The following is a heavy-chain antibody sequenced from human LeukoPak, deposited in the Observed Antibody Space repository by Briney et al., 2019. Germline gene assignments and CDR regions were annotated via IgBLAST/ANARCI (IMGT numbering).Heavy chain of an antibody. CDR1: GFTFSSYA. D-gene: IGHD6-6*01. Sequence: PGGSLRLSCAASGFTFSSYAMSWVRQAPGKGLEWVSAISGSGGSTYYADSVKGRFTISRDNSKNTLYLQMNSLRAEDTAVYYCAKDQSSSSEADYYYYGMDVWGQGTTVTVSS. CDR3: AKDQSSSSEADYYYYGMDV. CDR2: ISGSGGST. J-gene: IGHJ6*02. V-gene: IGHV3-23*01.